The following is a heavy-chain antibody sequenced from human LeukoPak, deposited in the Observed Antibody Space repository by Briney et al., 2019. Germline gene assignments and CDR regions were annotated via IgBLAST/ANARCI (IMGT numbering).Heavy chain of an antibody. CDR3: AVEGYCSGGSCYTNWFDS. J-gene: IGHJ5*01. V-gene: IGHV3-48*02. Sequence: GGSLRLSCVASGFTFSSYSMNWVRQAPGKGLEWVSYISSSGTTKYYADSVKRRFTISRDNVKNSLYLQMNSLRDEDTAVYYCAVEGYCSGGSCYTNWFDSWGQGTLVTVSS. CDR2: ISSSGTTK. D-gene: IGHD2-15*01. CDR1: GFTFSSYS.